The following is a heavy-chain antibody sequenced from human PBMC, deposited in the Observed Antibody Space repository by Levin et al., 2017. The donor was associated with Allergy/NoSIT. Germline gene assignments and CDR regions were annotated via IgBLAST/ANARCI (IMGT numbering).Heavy chain of an antibody. CDR2: IIPSFATA. Sequence: SVKVSCKASGGTFNNYAISWVRQAPGQGLEWMGGIIPSFATANYGQKFQGRVTITADESTTTAYMEINSLRSADTAVYSCAGGWGTVAATGSYFYYSYGMDVWGQGTTVTVSS. CDR1: GGTFNNYA. J-gene: IGHJ6*02. V-gene: IGHV1-69*13. CDR3: AGGWGTVAATGSYFYYSYGMDV. D-gene: IGHD6-19*01.